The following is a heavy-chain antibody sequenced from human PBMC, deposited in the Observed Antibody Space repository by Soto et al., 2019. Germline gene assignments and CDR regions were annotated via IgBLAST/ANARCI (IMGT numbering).Heavy chain of an antibody. V-gene: IGHV1-2*04. CDR3: ARSTGITGTADAFDI. CDR1: GYTFTGYY. Sequence: ASVKVSCKASGYTFTGYYMHWVLQAPGQGLEWMGWINPNSGGTNYAQKFQGWVTMTRDTSISTAYMELSRLRSDDTAVYYCARSTGITGTADAFDIWGQGTMVTVSS. J-gene: IGHJ3*02. D-gene: IGHD1-20*01. CDR2: INPNSGGT.